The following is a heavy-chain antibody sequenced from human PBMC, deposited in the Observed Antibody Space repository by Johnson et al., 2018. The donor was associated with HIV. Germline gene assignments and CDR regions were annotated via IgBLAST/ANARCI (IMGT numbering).Heavy chain of an antibody. CDR3: ASHQSGVVADYYDSSGYFRNDALDF. CDR1: GFTFSSYG. CDR2: ISYDGSNK. V-gene: IGHV3-30*03. D-gene: IGHD3-22*01. Sequence: QVQLVESGGGVVQPGRSLRLSCAASGFTFSSYGMHWVRQAPGKGLEWVAVISYDGSNKYYADSVKGRFTISRDNSKNTLYLQMNSMRAEDTAVYYCASHQSGVVADYYDSSGYFRNDALDFWGQGTMVTVSS. J-gene: IGHJ3*01.